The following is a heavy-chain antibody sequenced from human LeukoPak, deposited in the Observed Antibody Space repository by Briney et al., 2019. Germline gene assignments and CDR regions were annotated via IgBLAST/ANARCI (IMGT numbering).Heavy chain of an antibody. CDR3: ARGDVVVRYFDY. CDR2: IYHSGST. J-gene: IGHJ4*02. Sequence: SETLSLTCAVSGGSISSSNWLSRARPPPGKGLEWIGEIYHSGSTNYNPSLKGRVTISVDKAKNQFSLKLSSVTAADTAVYYCARGDVVVRYFDYWGQGTLVTVSS. D-gene: IGHD2-21*01. CDR1: GGSISSSNW. V-gene: IGHV4-4*02.